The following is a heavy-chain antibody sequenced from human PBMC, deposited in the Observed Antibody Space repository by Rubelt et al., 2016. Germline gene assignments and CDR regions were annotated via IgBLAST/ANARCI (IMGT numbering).Heavy chain of an antibody. CDR3: ARDSHTVD. D-gene: IGHD6-19*01. Sequence: EVQLVESGGGLVKPGGSLRLSCAASGLTFNNAWMNWVRQAPGKGLEWVSSISSSSSSIYYADPVKGRFTISRDNAKNSLYLQMNSLRAEDTAVYYCARDSHTVDWGQGTLVTVSS. CDR1: GLTFNNAW. V-gene: IGHV3-21*01. CDR2: ISSSSSSI. J-gene: IGHJ4*02.